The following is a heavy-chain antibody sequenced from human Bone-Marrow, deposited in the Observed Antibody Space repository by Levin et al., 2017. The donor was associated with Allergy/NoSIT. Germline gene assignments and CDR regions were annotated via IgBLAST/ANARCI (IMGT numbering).Heavy chain of an antibody. J-gene: IGHJ6*03. CDR3: TTPPYCSGGSCYPSYYYSYMDV. D-gene: IGHD2-15*01. V-gene: IGHV3-15*01. CDR1: GFTFSNAW. CDR2: IKSKTDGGTT. Sequence: GGSLRLSCAASGFTFSNAWMSWVRQAPGKGLEWVGRIKSKTDGGTTDYAAPVKGRFTISRDDSKNTLYLQMNSLKTEDTAVYYCTTPPYCSGGSCYPSYYYSYMDVWGKGTTVTVSS.